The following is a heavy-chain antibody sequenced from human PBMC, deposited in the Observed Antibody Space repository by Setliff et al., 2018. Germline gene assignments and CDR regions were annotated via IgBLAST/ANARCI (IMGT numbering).Heavy chain of an antibody. CDR3: ATTGTYRYFDY. V-gene: IGHV4-39*01. Sequence: SETLSLTCTVSGDSISSSRYYWAWIRQPPGKGLEWIGNIYYSGTTYSNPSLKSRVTMSVDTSKNQFSLRLNSVTASDTAVYYCATTGTYRYFDYWGQGTPVTVSS. J-gene: IGHJ4*02. CDR1: GDSISSSRYY. CDR2: IYYSGTT. D-gene: IGHD1-1*01.